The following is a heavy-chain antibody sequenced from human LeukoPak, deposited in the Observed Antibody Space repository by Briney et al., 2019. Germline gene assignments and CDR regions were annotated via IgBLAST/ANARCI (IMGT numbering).Heavy chain of an antibody. D-gene: IGHD6-13*01. V-gene: IGHV4-4*07. Sequence: SETLSLTCTVSGDPISDYCWTWIRQPAGRGLEWIGRIYGNGSTNYNPSLKSRVAMSIDTSKMQFSLKLRSVTAADTAVYYCARGFGIAAAGRPFDYWGQGTLVTVSS. CDR2: IYGNGST. CDR1: GDPISDYC. CDR3: ARGFGIAAAGRPFDY. J-gene: IGHJ4*02.